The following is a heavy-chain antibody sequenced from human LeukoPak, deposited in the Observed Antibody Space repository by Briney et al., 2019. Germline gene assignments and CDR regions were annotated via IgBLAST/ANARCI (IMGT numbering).Heavy chain of an antibody. Sequence: GGSLRLSCAASGFTFSSYSMNWVRQAPGKGLEWVSSISSSSSYIYYADSVKGRFTISRDNAKNSLYLQMNSVRAEDTAVYYCARDQVNDYGDDTEFDYWGQGTLVTVS. CDR2: ISSSSSYI. J-gene: IGHJ4*02. D-gene: IGHD4-17*01. CDR1: GFTFSSYS. V-gene: IGHV3-21*01. CDR3: ARDQVNDYGDDTEFDY.